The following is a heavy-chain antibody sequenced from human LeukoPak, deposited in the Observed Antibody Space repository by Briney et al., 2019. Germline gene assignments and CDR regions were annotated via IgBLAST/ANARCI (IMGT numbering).Heavy chain of an antibody. D-gene: IGHD4-17*01. V-gene: IGHV3-21*01. CDR1: GFTFSSYS. CDR2: ISSSSSYI. Sequence: PGGSLRLSCAASGFTFSSYSMNWVRQAPGKGLEWVSSISSSSSYIYYADSVKGRFTISRDNAKNPLYLQMNSLRAEDTAVYYCASSPSGAYDYWGQGTLVTVSS. CDR3: ASSPSGAYDY. J-gene: IGHJ4*02.